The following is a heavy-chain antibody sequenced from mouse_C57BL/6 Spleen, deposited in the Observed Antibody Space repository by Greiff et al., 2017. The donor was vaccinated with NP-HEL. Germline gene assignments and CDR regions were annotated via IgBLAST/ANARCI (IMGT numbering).Heavy chain of an antibody. CDR2: IWSGGST. Sequence: QVQLQQSGPGLVQPSQSLSITCTVSGFSLTSYGVHWVRQSPGKGLEWLGVIWSGGSTDYNAAFISRLSSSKDNSKSQVFFKMNSLQADETAIYYCARKGGQLRLRDAMDYWGQGTSVTVSS. CDR1: GFSLTSYG. J-gene: IGHJ4*01. D-gene: IGHD3-2*02. V-gene: IGHV2-2*01. CDR3: ARKGGQLRLRDAMDY.